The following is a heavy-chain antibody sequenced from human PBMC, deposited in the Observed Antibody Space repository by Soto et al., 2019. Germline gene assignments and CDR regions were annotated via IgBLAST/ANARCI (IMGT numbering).Heavy chain of an antibody. CDR1: GFTFSSYG. V-gene: IGHV3-30*03. CDR2: ISYDGSNK. D-gene: IGHD3-22*01. CDR3: TTDSYSTMIVVRFDY. J-gene: IGHJ4*01. Sequence: GGSLRLSCAASGFTFSSYGMHWVRQAPGKGLEWVAVISYDGSNKYYADSVKGRFTISRDNSKNTLYLQMNSLKTEDTGIYYCTTDSYSTMIVVRFDYWGHGTLVTVS.